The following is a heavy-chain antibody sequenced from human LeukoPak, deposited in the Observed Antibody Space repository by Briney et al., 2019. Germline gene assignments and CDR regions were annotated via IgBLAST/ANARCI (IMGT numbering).Heavy chain of an antibody. CDR2: IEYSGGSA. Sequence: PGGSLRLSCTVSGFTLSSYEMSWIRQAPGKGLEWVSSIEYSGGSAYYADSVKGRFTISRDGSKNTLYLQLSSLRAEDTAVYYCTRNSGWYGYSWGPGTLVIVSS. D-gene: IGHD6-19*01. CDR1: GFTLSSYE. CDR3: TRNSGWYGYS. J-gene: IGHJ4*02. V-gene: IGHV3-23*01.